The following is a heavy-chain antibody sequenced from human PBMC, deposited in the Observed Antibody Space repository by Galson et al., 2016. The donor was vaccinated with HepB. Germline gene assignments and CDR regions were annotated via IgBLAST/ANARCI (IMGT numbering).Heavy chain of an antibody. CDR3: ATHVSGYYGQ. D-gene: IGHD3-3*01. J-gene: IGHJ4*02. CDR2: INAGNGNT. V-gene: IGHV1-3*01. CDR1: GYTFTSYA. Sequence: SVKVSCKASGYTFTSYAMHWVRQAPGQRLEWMGWINAGNGNTKYPQKFQGRVTITRDTSASTAYMELSSLRSEDTAVYYCATHVSGYYGQWGQGTLVTVSS.